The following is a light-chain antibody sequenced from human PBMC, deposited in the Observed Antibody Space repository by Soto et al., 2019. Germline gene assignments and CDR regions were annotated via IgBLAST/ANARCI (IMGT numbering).Light chain of an antibody. Sequence: DIQMTQSPSTLSASVGDRVTITCRASQSISSWLAWYQQKPGKAPKLLIYKASSLESGVPSRFSGSGSGTECTLTISSLQPDDVATYYCQQYTLFGQGTKLEIK. V-gene: IGKV1-5*03. CDR1: QSISSW. J-gene: IGKJ2*01. CDR2: KAS. CDR3: QQYTL.